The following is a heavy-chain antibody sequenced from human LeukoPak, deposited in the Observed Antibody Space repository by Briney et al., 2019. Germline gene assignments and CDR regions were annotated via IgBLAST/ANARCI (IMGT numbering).Heavy chain of an antibody. CDR2: ISVGGGSA. J-gene: IGHJ4*02. V-gene: IGHV3-23*01. D-gene: IGHD6-13*01. CDR3: GVSTISWQDY. CDR1: GFTFSTYA. Sequence: GGSLRLSCAASGFTFSTYAMSWVRQAPGKGLEWVSVISVGGGSANYADSVKGRFTISRDNSKNTLYLQMNSLRAEDTAVYYCGVSTISWQDYWGQGTLVTVSS.